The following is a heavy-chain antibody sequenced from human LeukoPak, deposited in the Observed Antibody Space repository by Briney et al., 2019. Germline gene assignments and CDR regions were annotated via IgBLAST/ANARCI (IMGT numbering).Heavy chain of an antibody. V-gene: IGHV1-18*01. Sequence: ASVKVSCKASGYTFTSYGISWVRQAPGQGLEWMGWISAYNGNTNYAQKLQGRVTMTTDTSTSTAYMEPRSLRSDDTAVYYCARDLGSGGWSQHYYGMDVWGQGTTATVSS. D-gene: IGHD6-19*01. CDR1: GYTFTSYG. CDR3: ARDLGSGGWSQHYYGMDV. J-gene: IGHJ6*02. CDR2: ISAYNGNT.